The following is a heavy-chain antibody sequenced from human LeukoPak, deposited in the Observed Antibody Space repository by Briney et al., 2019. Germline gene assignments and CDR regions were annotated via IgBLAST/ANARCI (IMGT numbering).Heavy chain of an antibody. J-gene: IGHJ4*02. CDR3: ASNYCGSGSYYNPRGY. Sequence: GGSLRLSCAASGFTFSTYAMSWVRQAPGKGLEWVSTISGSGGSTSYADSVQGRFTISRDNSKNTLHLQMNSLRAEDTAVYYCASNYCGSGSYYNPRGYWGQGTLVTVSS. D-gene: IGHD3-10*01. CDR1: GFTFSTYA. CDR2: ISGSGGST. V-gene: IGHV3-23*01.